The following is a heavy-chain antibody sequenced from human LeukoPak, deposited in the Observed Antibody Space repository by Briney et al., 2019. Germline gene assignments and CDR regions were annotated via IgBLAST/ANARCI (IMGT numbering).Heavy chain of an antibody. CDR1: GGSISSYY. V-gene: IGHV4-59*08. Sequence: SETLSLTCTVSGGSISSYYWSWIRQPPGKGLEWIGYIYYSGSTNYNPSLKSRVTISVDTSKNQFSLKLSSVTAADTAVYYCARLKWELRYFDLWGRGTLVTVSS. D-gene: IGHD1-26*01. CDR2: IYYSGST. CDR3: ARLKWELRYFDL. J-gene: IGHJ2*01.